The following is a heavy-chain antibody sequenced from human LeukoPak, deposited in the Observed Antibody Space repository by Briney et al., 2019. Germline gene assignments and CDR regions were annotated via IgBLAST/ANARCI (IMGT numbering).Heavy chain of an antibody. D-gene: IGHD3-10*01. J-gene: IGHJ4*02. CDR1: GFTFTSYW. Sequence: GGSLRLSCAASGFTFTSYWMSWVRQAPGKGLERVAKIKQDGSEKYYVDSVKGRFTISRDNAQNSLYLQMNSLRAEDTGVYYCARVDYYGSGSSPRPYFLDYWGPGTLVTVSS. V-gene: IGHV3-7*01. CDR3: ARVDYYGSGSSPRPYFLDY. CDR2: IKQDGSEK.